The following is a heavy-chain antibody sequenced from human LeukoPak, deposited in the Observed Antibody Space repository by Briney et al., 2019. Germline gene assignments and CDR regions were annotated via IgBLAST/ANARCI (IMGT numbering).Heavy chain of an antibody. J-gene: IGHJ5*01. D-gene: IGHD6-19*01. CDR3: AKHGYSSGWYES. CDR2: IYSGGST. Sequence: GGSLRLSCAASEFSVGSNYMTWVRQAPGKGLEWVSLIYSGGSTYYADSVKGRFTLSRDNSKNTVYLQMNSLRAEDTAVYYCAKHGYSSGWYESWGQGTLVTVSS. CDR1: EFSVGSNY. V-gene: IGHV3-66*04.